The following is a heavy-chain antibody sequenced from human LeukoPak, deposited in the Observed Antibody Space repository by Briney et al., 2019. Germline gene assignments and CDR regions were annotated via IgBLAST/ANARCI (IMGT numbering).Heavy chain of an antibody. CDR1: GFTFSSYA. CDR2: ISGSGAST. V-gene: IGHV3-23*01. Sequence: GGSLRLSCAAPGFTFSSYAMSWVRQAPGKGLEWVSGISGSGASTYYADSVKGRFTISRDNSKNTLYLQMNSLRAEDTAVYYCAKEYCDSTSCYLGWFDPWGQGTLVTVSS. D-gene: IGHD2-2*01. CDR3: AKEYCDSTSCYLGWFDP. J-gene: IGHJ5*02.